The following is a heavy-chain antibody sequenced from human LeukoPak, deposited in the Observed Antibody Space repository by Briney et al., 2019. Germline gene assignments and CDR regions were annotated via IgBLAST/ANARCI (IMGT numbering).Heavy chain of an antibody. V-gene: IGHV4-39*07. CDR2: IYYSGST. CDR3: ARLGRGLKGYYYYYGMDV. J-gene: IGHJ6*02. D-gene: IGHD3-10*01. CDR1: GGSISSSSYY. Sequence: KPSETLSLTCTVSGGSISSSSYYWGWIRQPPGKGLEWIVSIYYSGSTYYNPSLKSRVTISVDTSKNQFSLKLSSVTAADTAVYYCARLGRGLKGYYYYYGMDVWGQGTTVTVSS.